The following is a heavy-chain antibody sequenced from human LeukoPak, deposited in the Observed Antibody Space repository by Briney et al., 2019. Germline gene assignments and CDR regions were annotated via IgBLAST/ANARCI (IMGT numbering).Heavy chain of an antibody. CDR2: IYYSGST. CDR1: DGSISSYY. Sequence: PSETLSLTCTVSDGSISSYYWSWIRQPPGKGLEWIGYIYYSGSTNYNPSLKSRVTISVDTSKNQFSLKLSSVTAADTAVYYCARGSARIQLWSSSVPPPFFDYWGQGTLVTVSS. J-gene: IGHJ4*02. CDR3: ARGSARIQLWSSSVPPPFFDY. D-gene: IGHD5-18*01. V-gene: IGHV4-59*01.